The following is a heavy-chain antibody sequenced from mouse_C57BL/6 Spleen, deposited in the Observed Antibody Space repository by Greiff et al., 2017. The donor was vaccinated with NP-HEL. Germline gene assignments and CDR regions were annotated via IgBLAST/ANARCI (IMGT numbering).Heavy chain of an antibody. CDR2: IYPGDGDT. CDR3: ARRGLSSGYYDAMDY. V-gene: IGHV1-80*01. Sequence: QVQLQQSGAELVKPGASVKISCKASGYAFSSYWMNWVKQRPGKGLEWIGQIYPGDGDTNYNGKFKGKATLTADKSSSTAYMQLSSLTSEDSAVYFGARRGLSSGYYDAMDYWGQGTSVTVSS. J-gene: IGHJ4*01. D-gene: IGHD3-2*02. CDR1: GYAFSSYW.